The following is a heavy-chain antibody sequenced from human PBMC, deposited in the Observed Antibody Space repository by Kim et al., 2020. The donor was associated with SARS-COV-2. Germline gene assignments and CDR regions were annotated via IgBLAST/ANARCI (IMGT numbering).Heavy chain of an antibody. CDR1: GGSISSGGYY. D-gene: IGHD3-10*01. Sequence: SETLSLTCTVSGGSISSGGYYWSWIRQHPGKGLEWIGYIYYSGSTYYNPSLKSRVTISVDTSKNQFSLKLSSVTAADTAVYYCARDARGGLLLWFGESNYYYGMDVWGQGTTVTVSS. CDR2: IYYSGST. J-gene: IGHJ6*02. V-gene: IGHV4-31*03. CDR3: ARDARGGLLLWFGESNYYYGMDV.